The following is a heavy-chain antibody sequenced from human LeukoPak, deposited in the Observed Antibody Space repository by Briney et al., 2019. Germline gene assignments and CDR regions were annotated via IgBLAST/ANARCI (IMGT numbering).Heavy chain of an antibody. CDR1: GYTFTSYY. CDR2: INPSGGST. Sequence: ASVKVSCKASGYTFTSYYMHWVRQAPGQGLEWMGIINPSGGSTSYAQKFQGRVTMTRDTSTSTAYMELSSLRSEDTAVYYCARDGWFGELGLWFGPWGQGTLVTVSS. D-gene: IGHD3-10*01. J-gene: IGHJ5*02. V-gene: IGHV1-46*03. CDR3: ARDGWFGELGLWFGP.